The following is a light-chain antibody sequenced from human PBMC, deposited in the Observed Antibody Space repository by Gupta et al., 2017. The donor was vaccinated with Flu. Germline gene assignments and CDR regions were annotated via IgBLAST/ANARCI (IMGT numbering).Light chain of an antibody. V-gene: IGLV1-44*01. CDR3: SASADSMKGHEV. Sequence: QSVLAQPPSASATPGQGVTISCSGSSSNIGSNNVNWYQQVPGTAPQLLISVISQRPSGVPDRFSCATSCASEYPVTSGRQYEDEADEYCSASADSMKGHEVLGTGTKVTVL. CDR1: SSNIGSNN. CDR2: VIS. J-gene: IGLJ1*01.